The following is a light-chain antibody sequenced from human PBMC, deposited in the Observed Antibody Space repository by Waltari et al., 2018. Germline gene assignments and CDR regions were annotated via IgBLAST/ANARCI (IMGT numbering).Light chain of an antibody. CDR1: QSVSSH. CDR2: DAF. V-gene: IGKV3-11*01. Sequence: EIVLTQSPATLSLSPGERATLSCRASQSVSSHLAWYQQKPGQAPRLLIYDAFNRATGSPARFSGSGSGTDFTLTISRLEHEDFAVYYCQQRSNWITFGQGTRLEIK. CDR3: QQRSNWIT. J-gene: IGKJ5*01.